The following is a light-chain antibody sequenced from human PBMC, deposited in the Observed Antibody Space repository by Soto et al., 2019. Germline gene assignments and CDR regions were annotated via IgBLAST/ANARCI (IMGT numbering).Light chain of an antibody. CDR1: QSVSSN. J-gene: IGKJ2*01. V-gene: IGKV3-15*01. CDR3: LQFKSWPPMYT. CDR2: SAS. Sequence: EIVMTQSPATPSVSPGGRCTLPCRASQSVSSNFAWYQQKPGQAPRLLLHSASTRATGIPARFSCSDTGTEFTLTLSSLQSEDFAVSYCLQFKSWPPMYTFGQGTKVDIK.